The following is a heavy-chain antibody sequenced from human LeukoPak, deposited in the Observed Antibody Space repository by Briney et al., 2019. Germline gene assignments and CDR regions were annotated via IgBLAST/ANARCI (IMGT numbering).Heavy chain of an antibody. CDR1: SGSFSGDY. Sequence: SETLSLTCAVYSGSFSGDYWSWIRQPPGRRLEWIGEVNHSGSTNYNPSLKSRVTISVDTSKNQFSLKLTSVTAADTAVYYCVRQHLPEYYFDYWGQGTLVTVSS. J-gene: IGHJ4*02. CDR2: VNHSGST. D-gene: IGHD6-13*01. CDR3: VRQHLPEYYFDY. V-gene: IGHV4-34*01.